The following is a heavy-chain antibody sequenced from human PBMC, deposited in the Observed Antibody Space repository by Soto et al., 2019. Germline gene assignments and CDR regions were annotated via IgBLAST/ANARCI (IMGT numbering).Heavy chain of an antibody. CDR1: GGSFSGYY. J-gene: IGHJ4*02. Sequence: PSETLSLTCAVYGGSFSGYYWTWIRQPPGTGLEWIGEINPGGSTYYNPSLKSRVTISVDTSKNQFSLKLTSVTAADTAVYYCARANYDFWSGYYFDYWGQGTLVTVSS. CDR2: INPGGST. V-gene: IGHV4-34*01. CDR3: ARANYDFWSGYYFDY. D-gene: IGHD3-3*01.